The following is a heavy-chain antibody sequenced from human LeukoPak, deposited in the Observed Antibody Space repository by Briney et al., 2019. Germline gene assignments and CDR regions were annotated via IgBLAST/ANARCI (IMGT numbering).Heavy chain of an antibody. J-gene: IGHJ3*02. CDR3: ARITYSSGWYDAFDI. V-gene: IGHV3-74*01. D-gene: IGHD6-19*01. CDR2: INGDGDIT. Sequence: GGSLRLSCAASGFTFKSYWMHWVRQVPGKGLVWVSRINGDGDITNYADSVKGRFTISKDNAKNTLYLQMNSLRAEDTAVYYCARITYSSGWYDAFDIWGQGTMVAVSS. CDR1: GFTFKSYW.